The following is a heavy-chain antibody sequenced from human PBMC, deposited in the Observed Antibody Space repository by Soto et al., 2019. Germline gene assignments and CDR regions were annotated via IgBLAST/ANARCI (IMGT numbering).Heavy chain of an antibody. J-gene: IGHJ6*03. D-gene: IGHD2-2*01. CDR1: GFTFSSYW. Sequence: HPGGSLRLSCAASGFTFSSYWMSWVRQAPGKGLEWVANIKQDGSEKYYVDSVKGRFTISRDNAKNSLYLQMNSLRAEDTAVYYCARYIVVVPAAMHDYYYYYYMDVWGKGTTVTVSS. V-gene: IGHV3-7*01. CDR2: IKQDGSEK. CDR3: ARYIVVVPAAMHDYYYYYYMDV.